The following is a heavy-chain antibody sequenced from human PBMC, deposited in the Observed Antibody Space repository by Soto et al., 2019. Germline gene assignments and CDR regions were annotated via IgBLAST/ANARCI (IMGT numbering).Heavy chain of an antibody. J-gene: IGHJ6*02. Sequence: ASVKVSCKASGYTFTGYYMHWVRQAPGQGLEWMGWINPNSGGTNYAQKLQGWVTMTRDTSISTAYMELSRLRSDDTAVYYCARTPRAATVTYYYYGMDVWGQGTTVTVSS. CDR2: INPNSGGT. CDR3: ARTPRAATVTYYYYGMDV. V-gene: IGHV1-2*04. D-gene: IGHD4-17*01. CDR1: GYTFTGYY.